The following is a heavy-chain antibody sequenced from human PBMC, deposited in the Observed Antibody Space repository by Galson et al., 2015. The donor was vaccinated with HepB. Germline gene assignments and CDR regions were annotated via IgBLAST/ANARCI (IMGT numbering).Heavy chain of an antibody. CDR1: GYTLTELS. V-gene: IGHV1-24*01. Sequence: SVKVSCKVSGYTLTELSMHWVRQAPGKGLEWMVGFDPDDGETIYAQKFQGRVTMTEDTSTDTAYMELSSLRSDDTAVYYCATNAVRFLEGRDYYDNDRGMYWGQGTLVTVSS. J-gene: IGHJ4*02. D-gene: IGHD3-3*01. CDR3: ATNAVRFLEGRDYYDNDRGMY. CDR2: FDPDDGET.